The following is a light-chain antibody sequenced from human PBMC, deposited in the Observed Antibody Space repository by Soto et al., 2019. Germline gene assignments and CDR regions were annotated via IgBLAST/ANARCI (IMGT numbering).Light chain of an antibody. J-gene: IGKJ1*01. Sequence: EIVMTQSPATLSASPGERVTLSCRASESVSTNLAWYQQTAGQAPRLLIYGASSRATVIPDRFSGRGSGTESTLTISSLQSEDLAVYYCQQDSIWRTFGQGTKVDI. CDR1: ESVSTN. CDR2: GAS. CDR3: QQDSIWRT. V-gene: IGKV3-15*01.